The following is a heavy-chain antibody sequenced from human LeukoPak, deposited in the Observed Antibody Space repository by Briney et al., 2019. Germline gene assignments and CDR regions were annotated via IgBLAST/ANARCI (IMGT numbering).Heavy chain of an antibody. CDR3: ARAGVWDYSDSSGYHNGAFDI. J-gene: IGHJ3*02. Sequence: ASVKVSCKASGYTFTGYYMHWVRQALGQGLEWMGWINPNSGGTNYAQKFQGRVTMTRDTSISTAYMELSRLRSDDTAVYYCARAGVWDYSDSSGYHNGAFDIWGQGTMVTVSS. V-gene: IGHV1-2*02. D-gene: IGHD3-22*01. CDR2: INPNSGGT. CDR1: GYTFTGYY.